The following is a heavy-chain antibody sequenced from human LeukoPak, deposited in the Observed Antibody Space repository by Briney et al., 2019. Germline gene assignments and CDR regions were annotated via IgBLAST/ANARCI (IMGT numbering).Heavy chain of an antibody. CDR1: GFTYSNYA. Sequence: GGSLRLSCAASGFTYSNYAMSWVCQAPGKGLDWVSLISGSGVSTYYADSVKGQFIISRDNSRNTLYLQMDSLRSEDTAVYYCAKGSTFYYVSSVYYFYIDVWGKGTTVTVSS. CDR2: ISGSGVST. D-gene: IGHD3-22*01. V-gene: IGHV3-23*01. CDR3: AKGSTFYYVSSVYYFYIDV. J-gene: IGHJ6*03.